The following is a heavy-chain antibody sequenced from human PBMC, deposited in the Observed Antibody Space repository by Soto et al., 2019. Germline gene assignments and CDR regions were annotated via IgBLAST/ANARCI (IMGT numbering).Heavy chain of an antibody. J-gene: IGHJ4*02. D-gene: IGHD1-26*01. Sequence: PSETLSLTCTVSGGSISSSSYYWCWIRQPPGKGLEWIGSIYYSGHTYYNPSLKSRVTISVDTSKNQFSLKLSSVTAADTAVYYCARQPLRGWEHQLVQFDYWGQGTLVTVSS. V-gene: IGHV4-39*01. CDR1: GGSISSSSYY. CDR3: ARQPLRGWEHQLVQFDY. CDR2: IYYSGHT.